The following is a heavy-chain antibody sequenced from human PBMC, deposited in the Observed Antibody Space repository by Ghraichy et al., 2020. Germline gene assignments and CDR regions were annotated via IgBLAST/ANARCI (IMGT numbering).Heavy chain of an antibody. CDR2: ISAYNGNT. CDR3: AKVQGEKGQWFDP. V-gene: IGHV1-18*01. Sequence: ASVKVSCKASGYTFTSYGISWVRQAPGQGLEWMGWISAYNGNTNYAQKLQGRVTMTTDTSPSPAYMELRSLRSDDTAVYYCAKVQGEKGQWFDPWGQGTLVTVSS. D-gene: IGHD2-21*01. J-gene: IGHJ5*02. CDR1: GYTFTSYG.